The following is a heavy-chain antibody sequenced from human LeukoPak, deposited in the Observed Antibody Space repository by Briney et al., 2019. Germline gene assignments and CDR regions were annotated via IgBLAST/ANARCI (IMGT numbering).Heavy chain of an antibody. V-gene: IGHV4-34*01. CDR1: GFTFSSYA. CDR2: INHSGST. Sequence: GSLRLSCAASGFTFSSYAMSWIRQPPGKGLEWIGEINHSGSTNYNPSLKSRVTISVDTSKNQFSLKLSSVTAADTAVYYCARGPAMGDWFDPWGQGTLVTVSS. CDR3: ARGPAMGDWFDP. D-gene: IGHD5-24*01. J-gene: IGHJ5*02.